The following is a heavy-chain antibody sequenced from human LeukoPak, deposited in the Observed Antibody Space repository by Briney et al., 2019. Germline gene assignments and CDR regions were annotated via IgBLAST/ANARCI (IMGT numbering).Heavy chain of an antibody. CDR1: GGTFSSYA. J-gene: IGHJ4*02. CDR3: AREGPAYDSSEPFLDY. D-gene: IGHD3-22*01. V-gene: IGHV1-46*01. Sequence: ASVTVSCKASGGTFSSYAISWVRQAPGQGLEWMGIINPNGGSTSYAQKFQGRLTMTRDTSTSTVYMELSSLRSEDTAVYYCAREGPAYDSSEPFLDYWGQGTLVTVSS. CDR2: INPNGGST.